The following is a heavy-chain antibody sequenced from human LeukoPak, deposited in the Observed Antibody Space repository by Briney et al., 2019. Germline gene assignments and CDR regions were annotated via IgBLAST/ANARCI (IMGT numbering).Heavy chain of an antibody. CDR1: RYTFTRFY. Sequence: GASVKVSCKAFRYTFTRFYVHWVRQAPGQGLEWMGIINPSGGSTSYAQRFQGSVTMTRDTSTSTVYMELSSLRFEDTAVYYCARQGAVAGTYRVYYIDFWGQGTPVTVSS. CDR2: INPSGGST. J-gene: IGHJ4*02. V-gene: IGHV1-46*01. D-gene: IGHD6-19*01. CDR3: ARQGAVAGTYRVYYIDF.